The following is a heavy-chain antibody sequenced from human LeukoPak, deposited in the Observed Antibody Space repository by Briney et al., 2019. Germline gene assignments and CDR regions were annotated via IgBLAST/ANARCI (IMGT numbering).Heavy chain of an antibody. CDR1: GFTFSIYG. Sequence: GGSLRHSCAASGFTFSIYGMSWVRQAPGKGLEWVSTISGRDSNTYYADSVEGRFIISRDNSRNTLYLQMNSLRAEDTAVYYCARRSDYGGNGNYFDYWGQGTPVTVSS. V-gene: IGHV3-23*01. D-gene: IGHD4-23*01. J-gene: IGHJ4*02. CDR3: ARRSDYGGNGNYFDY. CDR2: ISGRDSNT.